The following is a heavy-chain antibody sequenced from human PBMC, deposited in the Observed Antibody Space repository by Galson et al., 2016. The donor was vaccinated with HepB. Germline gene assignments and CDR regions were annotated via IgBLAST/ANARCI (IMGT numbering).Heavy chain of an antibody. J-gene: IGHJ6*02. Sequence: QSGAEVKEPGESLRISCQGSGYRLTDYWITWVRQVPGKGLQWMGRIGPDDSYTNYSPSFQGHVTISVDKSINTAYLQWSTLKASDTAIYYCARALEYGSRNYYDYYAMDVWGPGTTVIVSS. CDR1: GYRLTDYW. CDR3: ARALEYGSRNYYDYYAMDV. D-gene: IGHD4-17*01. CDR2: IGPDDSYT. V-gene: IGHV5-10-1*01.